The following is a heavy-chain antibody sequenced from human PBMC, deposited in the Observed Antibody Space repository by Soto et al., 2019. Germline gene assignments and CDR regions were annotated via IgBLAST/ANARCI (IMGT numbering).Heavy chain of an antibody. Sequence: SQTLSLTCAISGDSVSSNSAAWNWIRQSPSRGLEWLGRTYYRSKWYNDYAVSVKSRITINPDTSKNQFSLQLNSVTPEDTAVYYCARGTGSGWYYYYYGMDVWGQGTTVIVSS. CDR3: ARGTGSGWYYYYYGMDV. CDR1: GDSVSSNSAA. J-gene: IGHJ6*02. D-gene: IGHD6-19*01. V-gene: IGHV6-1*01. CDR2: TYYRSKWYN.